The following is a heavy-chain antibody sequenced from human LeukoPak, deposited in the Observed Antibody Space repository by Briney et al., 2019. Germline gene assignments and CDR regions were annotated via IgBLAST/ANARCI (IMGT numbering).Heavy chain of an antibody. CDR1: GFTFSSYE. D-gene: IGHD2-8*01. CDR3: SRENGAFSPFGY. Sequence: GSLRLSCAASGFTFSSYEMNWVRQAPGKGLEWIGEISLTGLTHYNPSLESRVTVSLDKSKNQLSLNLTSVTAADTAVYYCSRENGAFSPFGYWGQGTLVTVLS. CDR2: ISLTGLT. J-gene: IGHJ4*02. V-gene: IGHV4-4*02.